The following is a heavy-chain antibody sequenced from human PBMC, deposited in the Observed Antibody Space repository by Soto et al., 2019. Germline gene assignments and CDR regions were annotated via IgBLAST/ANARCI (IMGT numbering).Heavy chain of an antibody. D-gene: IGHD4-17*01. V-gene: IGHV3-23*01. CDR1: GFTFSSYA. CDR2: ISGSGGST. J-gene: IGHJ6*03. CDR3: AKGGLKYGDYEWMFYYYYYMDV. Sequence: GGSLRLSCAASGFTFSSYAMSWVRQAPGKGLEWVSAISGSGGSTYYADSVKGRFTISRDNSKNTLYLQMNSLRAEDTAVYYCAKGGLKYGDYEWMFYYYYYMDVWGKGTTVTVSS.